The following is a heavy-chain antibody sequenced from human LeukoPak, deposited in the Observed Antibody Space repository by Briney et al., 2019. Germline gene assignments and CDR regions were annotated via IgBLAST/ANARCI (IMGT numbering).Heavy chain of an antibody. CDR1: GGSISSYY. CDR2: IHYSGTT. Sequence: PSETLSLTCTVSGGSISSYYWSWIRQPPGKGLEWIGYIHYSGTTNYNPSLKSRVTISVDTSKNQFSLKLSSVTAADTAVYYCARDSLNCSGGSCFSIDYWGQGTLVTVSS. CDR3: ARDSLNCSGGSCFSIDY. D-gene: IGHD2-15*01. V-gene: IGHV4-59*12. J-gene: IGHJ4*02.